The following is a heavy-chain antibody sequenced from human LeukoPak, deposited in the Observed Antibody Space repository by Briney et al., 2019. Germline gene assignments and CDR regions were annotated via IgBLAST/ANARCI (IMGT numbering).Heavy chain of an antibody. CDR3: ARHRGSYGGAFDI. V-gene: IGHV4-59*08. J-gene: IGHJ3*02. CDR1: GASISSYY. CDR2: IDESGRT. Sequence: PSETLSLTCTVSGASISSYYWSWVRQPPGKGLEWIGYIDESGRTNYNPSLKNRITMSVDTSKNQFSLKLSSETAADTAVYYCARHRGSYGGAFDIWGQGTMVSISS. D-gene: IGHD3-10*01.